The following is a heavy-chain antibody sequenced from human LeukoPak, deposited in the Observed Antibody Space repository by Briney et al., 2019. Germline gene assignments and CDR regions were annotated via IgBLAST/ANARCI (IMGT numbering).Heavy chain of an antibody. J-gene: IGHJ4*02. Sequence: GASVKVSCKASGYTFIDYFIHWVRQAPGQGLEWMGRINPNSGGTNYARNFQGRVTMTRDTSISTAYMELSSLRSDDTAVYYCARDLPSTSNWEFDYWGQGTLVTVSS. CDR2: INPNSGGT. CDR1: GYTFIDYF. CDR3: ARDLPSTSNWEFDY. D-gene: IGHD7-27*01. V-gene: IGHV1-2*06.